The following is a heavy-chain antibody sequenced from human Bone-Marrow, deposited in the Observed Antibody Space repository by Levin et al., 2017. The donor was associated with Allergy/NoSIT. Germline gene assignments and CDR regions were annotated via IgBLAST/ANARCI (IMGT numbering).Heavy chain of an antibody. J-gene: IGHJ4*02. D-gene: IGHD2-21*02. CDR1: GFTFSSYG. Sequence: GGSLRLSCAASGFTFSSYGMHWVRQAPGKGLEWVAVISYDGSNKYYADSVKGRFTISRDNSKNTLYLQMNSLRAEDTAVYYCAKAGCGGDCPPFDYWGQGTLVTVSS. V-gene: IGHV3-30*18. CDR3: AKAGCGGDCPPFDY. CDR2: ISYDGSNK.